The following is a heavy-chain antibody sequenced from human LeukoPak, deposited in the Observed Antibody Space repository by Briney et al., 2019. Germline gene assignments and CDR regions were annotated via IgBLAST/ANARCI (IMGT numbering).Heavy chain of an antibody. CDR1: GFTFSTYA. Sequence: GGSLRLSCAASGFTFSTYAMHWVRQAPGKGLEWVAVISFDGSSEYYAESVKGRFTISRDNSKNTLYLQMNSLRAEDTAVYYCARGRVVVTAQFRAGIDFWGQGTLVTVSS. CDR2: ISFDGSSE. V-gene: IGHV3-30*04. D-gene: IGHD2-21*02. J-gene: IGHJ4*02. CDR3: ARGRVVVTAQFRAGIDF.